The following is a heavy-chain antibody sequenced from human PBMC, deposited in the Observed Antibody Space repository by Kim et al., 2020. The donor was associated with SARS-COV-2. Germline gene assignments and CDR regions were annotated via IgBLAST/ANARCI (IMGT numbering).Heavy chain of an antibody. Sequence: ASVKVSCQASGYMFINYYMHWVRQAPGQGLEWMGIFNPRSGSTTYAQKFQGRVTMTRDTSTSTVYMELSSLRSEDTAVYYCARQYLGYCSGASCYSFDPWGQGTLVTVSS. CDR2: FNPRSGST. D-gene: IGHD2-15*01. J-gene: IGHJ5*02. CDR3: ARQYLGYCSGASCYSFDP. CDR1: GYMFINYY. V-gene: IGHV1-46*01.